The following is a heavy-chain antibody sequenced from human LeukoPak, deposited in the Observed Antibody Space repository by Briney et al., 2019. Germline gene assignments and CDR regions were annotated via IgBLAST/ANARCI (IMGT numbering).Heavy chain of an antibody. Sequence: PSETLSLTCAVYGGSFSGYYWSWIRQPPGKGLEWIGEINHSGSTNYNPSLKSRVTISVDTSKNQFSLKLSSVTAADTAVYYCARMRLGGSSWTFDYWGQGTLVTVSS. V-gene: IGHV4-34*01. J-gene: IGHJ4*02. CDR3: ARMRLGGSSWTFDY. D-gene: IGHD6-13*01. CDR1: GGSFSGYY. CDR2: INHSGST.